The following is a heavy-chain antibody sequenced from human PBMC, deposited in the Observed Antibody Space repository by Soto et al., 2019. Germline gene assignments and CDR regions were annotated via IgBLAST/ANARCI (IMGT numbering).Heavy chain of an antibody. CDR3: AHRGPIAAAASDAFDI. J-gene: IGHJ3*02. Sequence: SGPTLVKPTQTLTLTCTFSGFSLSTSGVGVGWIRQPPGKALEWLALIYWDDDKRYSPSLKSRLTITKDTSKNQVVLTMTNMDPVDTATYYCAHRGPIAAAASDAFDIWGQGTMVTVSS. D-gene: IGHD6-13*01. CDR1: GFSLSTSGVG. CDR2: IYWDDDK. V-gene: IGHV2-5*02.